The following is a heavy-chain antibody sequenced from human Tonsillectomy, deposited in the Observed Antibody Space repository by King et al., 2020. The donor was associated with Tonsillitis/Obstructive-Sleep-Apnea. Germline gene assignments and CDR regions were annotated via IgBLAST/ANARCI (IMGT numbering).Heavy chain of an antibody. CDR1: GFTVSSNY. CDR3: ARAPSYDFWSGYYRY. D-gene: IGHD3-3*01. Sequence: VQLVESGGGLVQPGGSLRLSCAASGFTVSSNYMSWVRQAPGKGLEWVSVIYSGGSTYYADSVKGRFTISRDYSKNTLYLQMNSLRAEDTAVYYCARAPSYDFWSGYYRYWGQGPLVTVPS. CDR2: IYSGGST. J-gene: IGHJ4*02. V-gene: IGHV3-66*01.